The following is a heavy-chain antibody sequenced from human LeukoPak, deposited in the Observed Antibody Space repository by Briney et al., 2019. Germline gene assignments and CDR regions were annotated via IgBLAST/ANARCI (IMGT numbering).Heavy chain of an antibody. D-gene: IGHD2-2*01. J-gene: IGHJ4*02. V-gene: IGHV4-34*01. CDR2: INHSGST. Sequence: SETLSLTCTVSGGSISSYYWSWIRQPPGKGLEWIGEINHSGSTNYNPSLKSRVTISVDTSKNQFSLKLSSVTAADTAVYYCARHKRQIRTPFDYWGQGTLVTVSS. CDR3: ARHKRQIRTPFDY. CDR1: GGSISSYY.